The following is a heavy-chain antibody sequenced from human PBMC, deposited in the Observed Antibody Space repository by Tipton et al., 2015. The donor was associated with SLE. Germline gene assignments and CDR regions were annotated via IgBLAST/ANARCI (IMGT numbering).Heavy chain of an antibody. Sequence: TLSLTCTVSGGSVSSSHYYWGWIRQPPGKGLEWIGDINHSGSTNYNPSLKSRVTMSVDTSKTQFSLKLSSVTAADTAVYYCARTDFWSGYYGYWGQGTLVTVSS. D-gene: IGHD3-3*01. J-gene: IGHJ4*02. CDR3: ARTDFWSGYYGY. V-gene: IGHV4-39*07. CDR2: INHSGST. CDR1: GGSVSSSHYY.